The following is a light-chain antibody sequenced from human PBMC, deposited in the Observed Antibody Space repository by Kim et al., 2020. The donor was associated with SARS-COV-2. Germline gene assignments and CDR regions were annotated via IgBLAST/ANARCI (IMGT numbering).Light chain of an antibody. CDR2: TNN. J-gene: IGLJ2*01. Sequence: QSVLTQPPSASGTPGHRVTISCSGSSSNIGRNYVMWYQQLPGTAPKLLIFTNNQRPSGVPDRFSGSKSGTSASLAISGLRSEDEADYYCATWDDSLSGRVFGGGTQLTVL. CDR3: ATWDDSLSGRV. CDR1: SSNIGRNY. V-gene: IGLV1-47*02.